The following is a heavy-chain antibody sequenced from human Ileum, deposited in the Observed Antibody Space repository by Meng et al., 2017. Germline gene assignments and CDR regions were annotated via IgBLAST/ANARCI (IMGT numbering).Heavy chain of an antibody. V-gene: IGHV4-30-4*01. D-gene: IGHD3-22*01. Sequence: QVQLQESGSGLVKPSQTLPLTCTASGGSISSGEYYWSWIRQPPGKGLEWIGYIYYSGSTYYNPSLKSRLTISVDTTKKQFSLKLSSVTDADTAVYYCARDRDSSGYYPYWGQGTLVTVSS. CDR3: ARDRDSSGYYPY. J-gene: IGHJ4*02. CDR2: IYYSGST. CDR1: GGSISSGEYY.